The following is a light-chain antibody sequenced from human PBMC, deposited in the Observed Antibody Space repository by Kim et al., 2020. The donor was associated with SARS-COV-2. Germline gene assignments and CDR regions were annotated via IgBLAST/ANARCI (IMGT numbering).Light chain of an antibody. Sequence: DIVMTQSPVSLPVTPGEPASISCRSSQSLLHSNGFNYLDWYLLKPGQSPQHLIYLGSTRASGVPVRFSGSGSGTDFTLKIRRLEAEDVGIYYCMQSLETPLTFGAGTKLEI. V-gene: IGKV2-28*01. J-gene: IGKJ4*01. CDR1: QSLLHSNGFNY. CDR3: MQSLETPLT. CDR2: LGS.